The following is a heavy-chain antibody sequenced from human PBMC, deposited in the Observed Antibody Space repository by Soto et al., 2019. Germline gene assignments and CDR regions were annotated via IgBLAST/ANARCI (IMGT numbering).Heavy chain of an antibody. CDR1: GGSFSGYY. D-gene: IGHD3-22*01. V-gene: IGHV4-34*01. J-gene: IGHJ6*02. CDR2: INHSGST. CDR3: ARAPWGNSSGYYRYYYGMDV. Sequence: PSETLSLTCAVYGGSFSGYYWSWIRQPPGKGLEWIGEINHSGSTNYNPSLKRRVTISVDTSKNQISQKLSSVTAADTAVYYCARAPWGNSSGYYRYYYGMDVWGQGTTVTVSS.